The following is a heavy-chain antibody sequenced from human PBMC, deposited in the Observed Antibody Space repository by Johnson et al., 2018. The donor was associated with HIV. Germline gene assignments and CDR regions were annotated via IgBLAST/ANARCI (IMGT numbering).Heavy chain of an antibody. CDR2: ISYDGSNK. Sequence: GKGLEWVAVISYDGSNKYYADSVKGRFTISRDNSKNTLYLQMNSLRPEDTAVYYCAKDLPSGWDGGDAFDIWGQGIMVIVSS. D-gene: IGHD6-19*01. J-gene: IGHJ3*02. CDR3: AKDLPSGWDGGDAFDI. V-gene: IGHV3-30*18.